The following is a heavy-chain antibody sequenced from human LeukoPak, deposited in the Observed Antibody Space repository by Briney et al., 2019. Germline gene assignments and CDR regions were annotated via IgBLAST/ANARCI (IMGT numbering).Heavy chain of an antibody. D-gene: IGHD6-6*01. CDR3: ARDSNLEYSSSRGLGR. V-gene: IGHV4-4*07. CDR1: GGPISRYY. J-gene: IGHJ4*02. CDR2: IYASGST. Sequence: PSETLSLTCTVSGGPISRYYWSWIRQPAGKGLEWIGRIYASGSTYYNPSLKSRVTMSVDTSKNQFSLKLTTVTAADTAVYYCARDSNLEYSSSRGLGRWGQGTLVTVSS.